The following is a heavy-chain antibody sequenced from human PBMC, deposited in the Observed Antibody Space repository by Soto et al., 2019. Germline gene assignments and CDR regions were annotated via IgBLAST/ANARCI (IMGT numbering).Heavy chain of an antibody. CDR1: GFTFSSYA. Sequence: EVQLLESGGGLVQPGGSLRLSCAASGFTFSSYAMSWVRQAPGKGLEWVSAIIGSGGSTYYADSVKGRFTISRDNSKNTLYLQMNSLRAEDTAVYYCAKGPSYGDYQSVWGQGTLVTVSS. V-gene: IGHV3-23*01. CDR3: AKGPSYGDYQSV. J-gene: IGHJ4*02. D-gene: IGHD4-17*01. CDR2: IIGSGGST.